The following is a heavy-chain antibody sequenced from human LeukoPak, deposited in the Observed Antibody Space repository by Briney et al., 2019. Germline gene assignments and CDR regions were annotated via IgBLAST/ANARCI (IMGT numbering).Heavy chain of an antibody. Sequence: GSLRLSCGASGFTFTNYGMHWVRQAPGKGLEGVAFIRNDGSNKYYADSVKGRFTISRDNAKNSLYLQLNSLRVEDTAVYYCASRIVGTPDYFDYWGQGTLVTVSS. J-gene: IGHJ4*02. CDR1: GFTFTNYG. CDR3: ASRIVGTPDYFDY. CDR2: IRNDGSNK. D-gene: IGHD1-26*01. V-gene: IGHV3-30*02.